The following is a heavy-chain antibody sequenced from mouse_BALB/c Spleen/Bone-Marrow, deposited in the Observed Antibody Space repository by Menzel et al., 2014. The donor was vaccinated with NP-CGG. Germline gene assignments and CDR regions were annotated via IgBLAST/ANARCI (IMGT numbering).Heavy chain of an antibody. Sequence: EVQVVESGGGLVQPGGSLKLSCAGSGFDFSRYWMSWVRQAPGKGLEWIGEINPDSRTINYTPSLRDKFIISRDNAKNTLYLQMSKVRSEDTALYYCARLGYYGVMVYWDQATSVTVYS. D-gene: IGHD1-1*01. J-gene: IGHJ4*01. CDR2: INPDSRTI. CDR1: GFDFSRYW. CDR3: ARLGYYGVMVY. V-gene: IGHV4-1*02.